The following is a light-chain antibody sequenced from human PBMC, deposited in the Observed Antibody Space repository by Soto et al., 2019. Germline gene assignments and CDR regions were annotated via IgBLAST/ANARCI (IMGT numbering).Light chain of an antibody. J-gene: IGKJ1*01. CDR3: QQYNSYSRT. V-gene: IGKV1-5*03. CDR1: ERISAW. Sequence: DIQMTQSPSTLSASVGDRVTITCRASERISAWLAWYQQKPGKAPKLQIYKASSLESGVQSRFSGSGSGTEFTLSICRLQPDDFATYYCQQYNSYSRTVGQGTKVEIK. CDR2: KAS.